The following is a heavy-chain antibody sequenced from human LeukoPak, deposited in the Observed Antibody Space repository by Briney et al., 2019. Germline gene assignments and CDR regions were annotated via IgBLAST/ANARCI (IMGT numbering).Heavy chain of an antibody. J-gene: IGHJ4*02. CDR1: GGSFSGYH. CDR2: INDRGHT. Sequence: PSETLSLTCAVHGGSFSGYHWNWIRQFPGKGLKWIGEINDRGHTNYNPSLESRVTISVDTSKKQFSLKLSSVAAADTAVYYCARDPTTVVTTPYYFDFWGQGTLVTVSS. CDR3: ARDPTTVVTTPYYFDF. V-gene: IGHV4-34*01. D-gene: IGHD4-23*01.